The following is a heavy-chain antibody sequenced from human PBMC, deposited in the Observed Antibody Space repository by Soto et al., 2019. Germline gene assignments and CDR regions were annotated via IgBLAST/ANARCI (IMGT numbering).Heavy chain of an antibody. CDR1: GFTFSSYG. V-gene: IGHV3-33*01. Sequence: QVQLVESGGGVVQPGRSLRLSCAASGFTFSSYGMHWVRQAPGKGLEWVAVIRYGGSNIYYADSVKGRFTISRDNSKNTLYLQMNSLRAEDTAGYYCASGIAAAGTSGWGQGTLVTVSS. CDR3: ASGIAAAGTSG. D-gene: IGHD6-13*01. CDR2: IRYGGSNI. J-gene: IGHJ4*02.